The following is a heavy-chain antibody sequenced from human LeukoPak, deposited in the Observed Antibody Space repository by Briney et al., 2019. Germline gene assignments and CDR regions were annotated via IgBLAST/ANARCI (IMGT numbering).Heavy chain of an antibody. CDR1: GFTFSSYW. CDR2: INWSGGST. J-gene: IGHJ4*02. Sequence: GGSLRLSCAASGFTFSSYWMHWVRQAPGKGLEWVSGINWSGGSTGYADPLRGRFTISRDNAKNSLYLQMDSLRAEDTALYYCARAPITSPFYFDYWGQGTLVTVSS. D-gene: IGHD2-2*01. CDR3: ARAPITSPFYFDY. V-gene: IGHV3-20*04.